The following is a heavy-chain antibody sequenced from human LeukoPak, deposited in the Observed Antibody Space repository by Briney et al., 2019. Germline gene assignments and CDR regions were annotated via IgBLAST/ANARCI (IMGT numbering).Heavy chain of an antibody. Sequence: GESLKISCKGSGYSFTSYWIGWVRQMPGKGLEWMGIIYPGDSDTRYSPSFQGQVTISADKSISTAYLQWSSLKASDTAMYYCARAPGYCSSTSCPFDPWGQGTLVTVSS. V-gene: IGHV5-51*01. J-gene: IGHJ5*02. CDR2: IYPGDSDT. CDR1: GYSFTSYW. CDR3: ARAPGYCSSTSCPFDP. D-gene: IGHD2-2*01.